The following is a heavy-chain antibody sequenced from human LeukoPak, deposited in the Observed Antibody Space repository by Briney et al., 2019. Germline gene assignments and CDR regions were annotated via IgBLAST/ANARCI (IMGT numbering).Heavy chain of an antibody. CDR2: IYYSGSP. CDR3: ARSYGDYLNFDY. J-gene: IGHJ4*02. CDR1: GGSIRTYY. D-gene: IGHD4-17*01. Sequence: TSETLSLTCIDSGGSIRTYYWSWIRQPPGKGLEWIGYIYYSGSPNCNPSLKSRVTMSVDTSKNQFSLNLTSVTAAGTAMYYCARSYGDYLNFDYWGQGILVTVSS. V-gene: IGHV4-59*01.